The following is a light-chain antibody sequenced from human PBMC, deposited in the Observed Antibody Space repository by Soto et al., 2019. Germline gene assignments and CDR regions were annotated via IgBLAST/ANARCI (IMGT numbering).Light chain of an antibody. V-gene: IGKV3-15*01. CDR1: QSVSSN. J-gene: IGKJ1*01. CDR2: GAS. CDR3: QEYYSSQRT. Sequence: EIVMTQSPVTLSVSPGESATLSCRASQSVSSNLAWYQQKPGQAPSLLIYGASTRATGVPARFSGSGSGTEFTLTISSLQPEEFAVYFCQEYYSSQRTFGQGTKVDIK.